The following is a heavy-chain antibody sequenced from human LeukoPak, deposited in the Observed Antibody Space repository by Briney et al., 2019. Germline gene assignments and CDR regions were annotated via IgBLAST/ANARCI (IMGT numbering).Heavy chain of an antibody. V-gene: IGHV3-7*01. CDR2: IKQDGSEK. CDR1: GFTFSSYW. J-gene: IGHJ4*02. CDR3: AGVLKGSGSYWPFDY. Sequence: GGSLRLSCAASGFTFSSYWMSWVRQAPGKGLEWVANIKQDGSEKYYVDSVKGRFTISRDNAKNSLYLQMNSLRAEDTAVYYCAGVLKGSGSYWPFDYWGQGTLVSVSS. D-gene: IGHD3-10*01.